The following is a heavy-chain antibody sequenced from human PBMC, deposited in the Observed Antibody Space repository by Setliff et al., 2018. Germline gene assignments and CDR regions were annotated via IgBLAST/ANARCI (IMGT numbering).Heavy chain of an antibody. D-gene: IGHD5-18*01. J-gene: IGHJ5*01. CDR2: FSSRNDYI. Sequence: GGSLRLSCAASGFTFSDYNMNWVRQAPGKGLEWVASFSSRNDYIYHADSVKGRFTISRDNAKTSLYPQMDSLRAEDTAVYFCARSPGWIPWFDSWGQGTLVTVSS. CDR3: ARSPGWIPWFDS. V-gene: IGHV3-21*01. CDR1: GFTFSDYN.